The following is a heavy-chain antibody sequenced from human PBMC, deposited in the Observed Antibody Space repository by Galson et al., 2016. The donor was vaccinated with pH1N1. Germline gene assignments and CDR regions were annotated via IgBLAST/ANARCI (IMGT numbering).Heavy chain of an antibody. CDR1: GYIFTNSY. Sequence: SVKVSCKASGYIFTNSYIHWVRQAPGQGLEWMGIIIPSGGNTNYAQEFRGRLTMTRDTSTSTVYMELSSLRSEGTAMYYCVREPHRGARYFDFWGQGTLVTVSS. CDR3: VREPHRGARYFDF. J-gene: IGHJ4*02. D-gene: IGHD6-25*01. CDR2: IIPSGGNT. V-gene: IGHV1-46*01.